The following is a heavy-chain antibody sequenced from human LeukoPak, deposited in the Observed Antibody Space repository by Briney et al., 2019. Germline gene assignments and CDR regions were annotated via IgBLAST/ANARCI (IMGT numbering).Heavy chain of an antibody. CDR2: INPSGGST. Sequence: ASVRVSCKASGYTFTSYYMHWVRQAPGQGLECMGIINPSGGSTSYAQKFQGRVTMTRDTSTSTVYMELSSLRSEDTAVYYCATVLVIGGHDAFDSCGQGRLVTVSS. D-gene: IGHD3-22*01. CDR1: GYTFTSYY. J-gene: IGHJ3*02. V-gene: IGHV1-46*03. CDR3: ATVLVIGGHDAFDS.